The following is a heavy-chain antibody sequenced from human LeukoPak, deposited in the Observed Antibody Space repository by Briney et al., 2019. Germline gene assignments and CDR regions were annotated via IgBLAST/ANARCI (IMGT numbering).Heavy chain of an antibody. V-gene: IGHV3-7*01. CDR3: ARVYYYTSGSRWGDYFDY. Sequence: GGSLRLSCAASGFTFSSYWMSWVRQAPGKGLEWVANIKPDGSEKYYVDSVKGRFTISRDNAKNSLYLQMNSLRAEDTAVYYCARVYYYTSGSRWGDYFDYWGQGTLVTVSS. D-gene: IGHD3-10*01. CDR1: GFTFSSYW. CDR2: IKPDGSEK. J-gene: IGHJ4*02.